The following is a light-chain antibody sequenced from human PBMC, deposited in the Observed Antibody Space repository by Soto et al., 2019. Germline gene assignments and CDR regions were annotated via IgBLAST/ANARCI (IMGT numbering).Light chain of an antibody. CDR1: QSVGRS. V-gene: IGKV1-5*01. CDR2: GVS. CDR3: QQFYKGSP. J-gene: IGKJ1*01. Sequence: DIPMTQSPSTLSASLGDRVTITCRASQSVGRSLAWYQQQPGKAPKLLIYGVSTLESGVPSRFSGFGSGTEFPLSISSLQSGDFGTYYCQQFYKGSPVGQGTRV.